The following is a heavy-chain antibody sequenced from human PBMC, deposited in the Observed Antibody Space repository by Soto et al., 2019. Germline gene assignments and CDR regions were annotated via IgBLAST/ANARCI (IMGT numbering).Heavy chain of an antibody. CDR2: LYYSGNT. V-gene: IGHV4-39*01. Sequence: PSETLSLTCTVSGGSISRSSYSWAWIRQPPGKGLEWIGTLYYSGNTYYNPPLESRVTISVDTSKNQFSLKLSSVTAADTAVYYCATRQGGSYNWFDPWGQGTLVTVSS. CDR3: ATRQGGSYNWFDP. D-gene: IGHD2-15*01. J-gene: IGHJ5*02. CDR1: GGSISRSSYS.